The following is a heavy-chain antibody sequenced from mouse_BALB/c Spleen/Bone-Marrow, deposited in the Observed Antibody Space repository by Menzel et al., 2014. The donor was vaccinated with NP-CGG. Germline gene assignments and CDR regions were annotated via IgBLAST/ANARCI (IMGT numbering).Heavy chain of an antibody. V-gene: IGHV5-9-2*01. Sequence: EVKVEESGGNLVKSGGSLKLSCVASGFTFSSYGMSWVRQTPEKRLEWVATISGGGSYTFYPDSVKGRFTISRDNAKNNLYLQLSSLRSEDTALYYCARHAYYDQTEVSFVYWGQGTLVTVSA. CDR1: GFTFSSYG. CDR3: ARHAYYDQTEVSFVY. CDR2: ISGGGSYT. J-gene: IGHJ3*01. D-gene: IGHD2-4*01.